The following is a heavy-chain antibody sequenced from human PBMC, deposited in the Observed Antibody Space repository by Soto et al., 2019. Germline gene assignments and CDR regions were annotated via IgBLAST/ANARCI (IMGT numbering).Heavy chain of an antibody. J-gene: IGHJ6*02. CDR1: GFTFSSYG. CDR2: ISYDGSNK. CDR3: AKDLSIGGQQVMDV. D-gene: IGHD6-13*01. Sequence: GGSLRLSCAASGFTFSSYGMHWVRQAPGKGLEWVAVISYDGSNKYYADSVKGRFTISRDNSKNTLYLQMNNLRAEDTAVYYCAKDLSIGGQQVMDVWGQGTTVTVSS. V-gene: IGHV3-30*18.